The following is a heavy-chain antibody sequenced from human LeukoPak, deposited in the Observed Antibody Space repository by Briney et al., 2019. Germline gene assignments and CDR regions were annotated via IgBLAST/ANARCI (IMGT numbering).Heavy chain of an antibody. J-gene: IGHJ4*02. D-gene: IGHD6-13*01. CDR3: ARHSSSWEFDY. Sequence: SKTLSLTCTVSGGSISSHFWSWIRQPPGKGLEWIGYIYYSGSTNYNPSLKSRVTISVDTSKNQFSLKLSSVTAADTAVYYCARHSSSWEFDYWGQGTLVTVSS. V-gene: IGHV4-59*08. CDR1: GGSISSHF. CDR2: IYYSGST.